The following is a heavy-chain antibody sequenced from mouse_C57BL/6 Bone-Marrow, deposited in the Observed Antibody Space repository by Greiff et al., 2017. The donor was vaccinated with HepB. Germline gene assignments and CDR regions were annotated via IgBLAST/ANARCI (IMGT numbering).Heavy chain of an antibody. V-gene: IGHV1-81*01. CDR2: IYPRSGNT. D-gene: IGHD2-4*01. CDR1: GYTFTSYG. CDR3: ARAYYDYGGFAY. Sequence: VQLVESGAELARPGASVKLSCKASGYTFTSYGISWVKQRTGQGLEWIGEIYPRSGNTYYNEKFKGKATLTADKYSRPAYMELRSLTSEDSAVYFCARAYYDYGGFAYWGQGTLVTVSA. J-gene: IGHJ3*01.